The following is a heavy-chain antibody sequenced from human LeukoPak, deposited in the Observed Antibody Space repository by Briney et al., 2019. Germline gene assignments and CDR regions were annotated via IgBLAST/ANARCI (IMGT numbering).Heavy chain of an antibody. CDR3: ARGDYYNGGGRNWFDP. D-gene: IGHD3-16*01. CDR1: GGSISSYY. V-gene: IGHV4-59*12. Sequence: SETLSLTCTVSGGSISSYYWSWIRQPPGKGLEWIGYIHYSGSTNYNPSLKSRVTISVDTSKNQFSLRLSSVTAADTAVYYCARGDYYNGGGRNWFDPWGQGTLVTVSS. CDR2: IHYSGST. J-gene: IGHJ5*02.